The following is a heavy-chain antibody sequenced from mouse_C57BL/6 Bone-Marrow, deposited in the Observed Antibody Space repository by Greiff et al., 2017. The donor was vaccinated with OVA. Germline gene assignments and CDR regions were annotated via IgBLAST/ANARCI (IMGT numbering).Heavy chain of an antibody. V-gene: IGHV1-55*01. CDR3: ARLLYYSKRYFDV. D-gene: IGHD2-5*01. CDR1: GYTFTSYW. CDR2: IYPGSGST. Sequence: VQLQQSGAELVKPGASVKMSCKASGYTFTSYWITWVKQRPGQGLEWIGDIYPGSGSTNYNEKFKSKATLTVDTSSSTAYMQLSSLTSEDSAVYDGARLLYYSKRYFDVWGTGTTVTVSS. J-gene: IGHJ1*03.